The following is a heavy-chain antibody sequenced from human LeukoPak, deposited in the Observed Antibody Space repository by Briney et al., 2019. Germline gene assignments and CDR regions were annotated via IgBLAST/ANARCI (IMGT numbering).Heavy chain of an antibody. CDR2: IYPGDSDT. D-gene: IGHD2/OR15-2a*01. V-gene: IGHV5-51*01. CDR1: GYNFTSYW. J-gene: IGHJ4*02. Sequence: GESLKISCKGSGYNFTSYWIVWVRQMPGKGLAWMGIIYPGDSDTIYSPSYQGQVTISADKSISTAYLQWSSLKASDTAMYYCARRSSTASRYFDFWGQGALVTVSS. CDR3: ARRSSTASRYFDF.